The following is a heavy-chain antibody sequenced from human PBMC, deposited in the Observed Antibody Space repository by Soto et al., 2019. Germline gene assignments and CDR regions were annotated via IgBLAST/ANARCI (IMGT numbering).Heavy chain of an antibody. Sequence: GGSVRLSCAASGFTFISYAMHWVRQAPGKGLEWVAVISYDGSNKYYADSVKGRFTISRDNSKNTLYLQMNSLRAEDTAVYYCARGDPGYSYGYYYYGMDVWGQGTTVTVSS. V-gene: IGHV3-30-3*01. CDR3: ARGDPGYSYGYYYYGMDV. CDR2: ISYDGSNK. D-gene: IGHD5-18*01. CDR1: GFTFISYA. J-gene: IGHJ6*02.